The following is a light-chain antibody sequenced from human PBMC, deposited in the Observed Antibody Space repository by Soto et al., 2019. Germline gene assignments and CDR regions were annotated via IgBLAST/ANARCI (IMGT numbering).Light chain of an antibody. CDR3: SNIQAAALFWV. CDR2: EVS. V-gene: IGLV2-14*01. Sequence: QSALTQPASVSGSPGQSITISCTGTSSDVGGYNYVSWYQQHPGKAPKLMIYEVSNRPSGVSNRFSGSKSGNTASLTISGLQAEDEADYYCSNIQAAALFWVFGGGTQLTVL. J-gene: IGLJ3*02. CDR1: SSDVGGYNY.